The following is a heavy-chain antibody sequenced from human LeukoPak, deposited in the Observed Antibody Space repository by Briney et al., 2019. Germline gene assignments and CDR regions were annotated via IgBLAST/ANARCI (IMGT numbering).Heavy chain of an antibody. CDR2: IYYSGST. CDR3: ARGVANYYGSGSYYHPDWFDP. CDR1: GASFTNYY. Sequence: SETLSLTCTVSGASFTNYYWSWIRQPPGKGLEGIGYIYYSGSTNYNPSLKSRVTISVDTSKNQFSLKLRSVTAADPAVYYCARGVANYYGSGSYYHPDWFDPWGQGTLVTVSS. D-gene: IGHD3-10*01. J-gene: IGHJ5*02. V-gene: IGHV4-59*12.